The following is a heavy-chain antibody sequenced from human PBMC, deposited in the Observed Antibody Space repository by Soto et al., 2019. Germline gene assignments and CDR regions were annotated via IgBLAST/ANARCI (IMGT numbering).Heavy chain of an antibody. Sequence: QVQLVESGGGVVQPGRSLRLSCAASGFTFGSYAMHWVRQAPGKGLEWVAVISYDGSNKYYADSVKGRFTISRDNYKNTRYLQMTSLRAEDTAVYYCASTYGDYWGQGTLVTESS. CDR1: GFTFGSYA. CDR3: ASTYGDY. D-gene: IGHD3-16*01. CDR2: ISYDGSNK. V-gene: IGHV3-30-3*01. J-gene: IGHJ4*02.